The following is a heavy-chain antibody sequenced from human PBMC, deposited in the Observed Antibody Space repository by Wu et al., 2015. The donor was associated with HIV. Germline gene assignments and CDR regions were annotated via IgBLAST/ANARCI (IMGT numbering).Heavy chain of an antibody. V-gene: IGHV1-2*02. CDR3: ARVRSVVLLNVQRYGMDV. D-gene: IGHD6-25*01. CDR1: GYSFTAHY. Sequence: QVRLVQSGVEVKETGASVRVSCQTSGYSFTAHYIHWVRQAPGQGLEWMGWIRPDSGATVYAEKFEDRVTMTRDTSISTAYMELTRLRSDDTAVYYCARVRSVVLLNVQRYGMDVWGQGTTVTVSS. J-gene: IGHJ6*02. CDR2: IRPDSGAT.